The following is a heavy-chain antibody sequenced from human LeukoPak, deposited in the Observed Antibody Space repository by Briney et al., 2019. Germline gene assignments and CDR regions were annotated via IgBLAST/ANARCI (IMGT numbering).Heavy chain of an antibody. Sequence: ASVTVSCKASGYTFTSYGISWVRQAPGQGLEWMGWISAYNGNTNYAQKLQGRVTMTTDTSTSTAYMELRRLRSDDTAVYYCARWLSSGWYEGPRSWFDPWGQGTLVTVSS. CDR3: ARWLSSGWYEGPRSWFDP. V-gene: IGHV1-18*01. CDR1: GYTFTSYG. J-gene: IGHJ5*02. CDR2: ISAYNGNT. D-gene: IGHD6-19*01.